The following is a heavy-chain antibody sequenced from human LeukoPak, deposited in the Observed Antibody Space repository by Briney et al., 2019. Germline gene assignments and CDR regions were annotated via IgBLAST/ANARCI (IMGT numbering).Heavy chain of an antibody. D-gene: IGHD3-22*01. CDR3: ARRDYSDNSGYAPLFDY. Sequence: GGSLRLSCAASGFAFSTYAMSWVRQAPGKGLNWVTGITGNGGSTYYADSVKGRFTISRDNSKSTLYLQMNSLRAEDTALYYCARRDYSDNSGYAPLFDYWGQGTLVTVSS. CDR2: ITGNGGST. J-gene: IGHJ4*02. CDR1: GFAFSTYA. V-gene: IGHV3-23*01.